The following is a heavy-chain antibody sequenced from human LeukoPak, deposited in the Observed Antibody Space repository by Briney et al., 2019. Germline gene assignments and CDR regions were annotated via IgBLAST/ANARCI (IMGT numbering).Heavy chain of an antibody. CDR3: ARAGSPRSFDY. J-gene: IGHJ4*02. CDR1: GGSFSGYY. V-gene: IGHV4-34*01. CDR2: INHSGST. D-gene: IGHD3-10*01. Sequence: SETLSLTCAVYGGSFSGYYWSWIRQPPGKGLEWIGEINHSGSTNYSPSLKRRVTISVDTSKNQFSLKLSSVTAADTAVYYCARAGSPRSFDYWGQGTLVTVYS.